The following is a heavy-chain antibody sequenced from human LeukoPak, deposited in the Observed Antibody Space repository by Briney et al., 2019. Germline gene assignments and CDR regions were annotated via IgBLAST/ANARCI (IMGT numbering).Heavy chain of an antibody. V-gene: IGHV3-7*01. CDR2: IKQDGSEK. CDR3: ARDDIVVVPAVSHNVDY. CDR1: GFTFSSYW. J-gene: IGHJ4*02. D-gene: IGHD2-2*01. Sequence: GGSLRLSXAASGFTFSSYWMSWVRQAPGKGLEWVANIKQDGSEKYYVDSVKGRFTISRDNAKNSLYLQMNSLRAEDTAVYYCARDDIVVVPAVSHNVDYWGQGTLVTVSS.